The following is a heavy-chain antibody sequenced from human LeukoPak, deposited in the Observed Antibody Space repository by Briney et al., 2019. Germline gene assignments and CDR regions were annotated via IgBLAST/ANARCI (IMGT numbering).Heavy chain of an antibody. D-gene: IGHD3-22*01. Sequence: SETLSLTCAVYGGSFSGFHWNWIRQPPWKGLEWIGDINHSGSTHYNPSLTRRVTISVDPSKNQFSLNLTSVTAADTAVYYCAPPPYYYETNGYSVAWGQGTLVTVSS. CDR2: INHSGST. J-gene: IGHJ5*02. V-gene: IGHV4-34*01. CDR3: APPPYYYETNGYSVA. CDR1: GGSFSGFH.